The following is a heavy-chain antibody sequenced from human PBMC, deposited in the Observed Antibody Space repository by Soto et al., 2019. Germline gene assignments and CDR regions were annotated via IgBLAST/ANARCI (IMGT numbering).Heavy chain of an antibody. CDR2: IQSGGTT. CDR1: GFTVSSKY. CDR3: AGDDVLCDGGGGCGIALDV. V-gene: IGHV3-66*01. J-gene: IGHJ6*04. Sequence: EVQLVESGGGLVQPGGSLRLSCAASGFTVSSKYMTWVRQAPGKGLEWVSLIQSGGTTYYADSVKGRFTISRDTTESTLHLQMHSLRVEDTAVYYCAGDDVLCDGGGGCGIALDVWGKGTTVTVSS. D-gene: IGHD2-15*01.